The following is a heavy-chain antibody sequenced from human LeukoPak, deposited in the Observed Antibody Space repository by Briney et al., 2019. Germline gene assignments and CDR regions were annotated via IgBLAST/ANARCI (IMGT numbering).Heavy chain of an antibody. J-gene: IGHJ4*02. CDR2: IYASGST. V-gene: IGHV4-61*02. CDR3: ARTLGHYDSSGYSDFDY. D-gene: IGHD3-22*01. CDR1: GGSVSSGSYY. Sequence: SETLSLTCTVSGGSVSSGSYYWSWIRQPAGKGLEWIGRIYASGSTNYNPSLKSRVTISLDTSKNQFSLKLSSVTAADTAVYYCARTLGHYDSSGYSDFDYWGQGTLVTVSS.